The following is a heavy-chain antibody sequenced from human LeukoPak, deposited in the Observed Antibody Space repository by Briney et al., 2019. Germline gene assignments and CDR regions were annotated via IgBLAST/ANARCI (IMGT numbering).Heavy chain of an antibody. D-gene: IGHD6-19*01. CDR3: ARAVAVSPWYFAL. CDR2: IRSSSSDI. J-gene: IGHJ2*01. Sequence: PGGSLRLYCAASGFTLSDYHMSWIRQAPGKGLEWVSYIRSSSSDINYADSVRGRFTISRDNAKNSLYLQMNSLRAEDTAVYYCARAVAVSPWYFALWGRGTLVTVSS. CDR1: GFTLSDYH. V-gene: IGHV3-11*03.